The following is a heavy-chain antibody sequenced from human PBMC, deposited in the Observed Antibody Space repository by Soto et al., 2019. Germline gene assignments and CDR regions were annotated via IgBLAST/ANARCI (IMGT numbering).Heavy chain of an antibody. J-gene: IGHJ2*01. Sequence: EVQLVESGGGLVQPGSSLRLSCAASGFPFNTYWMNWVRQAPGKGLEWVANIKRDGSEENYVDSVKGRFTISRDNGNNVLYLQMNSLRVEDTAIYFCTRVGDVSSPYRHFDLWGRGTLVTVSS. CDR2: IKRDGSEE. V-gene: IGHV3-7*03. CDR3: TRVGDVSSPYRHFDL. D-gene: IGHD3-10*01. CDR1: GFPFNTYW.